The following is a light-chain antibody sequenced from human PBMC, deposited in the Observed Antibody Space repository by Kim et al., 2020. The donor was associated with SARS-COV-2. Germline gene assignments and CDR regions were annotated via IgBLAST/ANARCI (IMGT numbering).Light chain of an antibody. CDR3: QQRANWPT. Sequence: EIVLTQSPATLSLSPGERATLSCRASQSVSNSLAWYQQKPGQAPRLLIYGTSNRATGIPARFSGSGSGTDFTLTISSLEPEDFAVYYCQQRANWPTFGGGTKVDIK. V-gene: IGKV3-11*01. J-gene: IGKJ4*01. CDR1: QSVSNS. CDR2: GTS.